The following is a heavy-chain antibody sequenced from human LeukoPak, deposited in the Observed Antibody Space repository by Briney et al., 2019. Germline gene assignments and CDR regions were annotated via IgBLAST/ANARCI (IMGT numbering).Heavy chain of an antibody. CDR1: GFTFSNYG. CDR2: ISYDGSNK. J-gene: IGHJ3*02. D-gene: IGHD5-12*01. Sequence: GTSLRLSCAASGFTFSNYGMHWVRQAPGKGLEWLAVISYDGSNKYYADSVKGRFTISRDNAKNSLYLQMNSLRAEDTAVYYCASFLLGYSGYDYAFDIWGQGTMVTVSS. CDR3: ASFLLGYSGYDYAFDI. V-gene: IGHV3-30*03.